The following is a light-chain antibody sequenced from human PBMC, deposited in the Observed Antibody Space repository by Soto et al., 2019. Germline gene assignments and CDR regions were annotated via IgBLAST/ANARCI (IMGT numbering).Light chain of an antibody. V-gene: IGKV1-27*01. CDR1: QGISNY. CDR2: AAS. Sequence: DIHMTQSPSSLSASIGHRVTITCRASQGISNYLAWYQQKPGKSPRLLIYAASTLQSGVPSRFSGSGSGTDFTLTISSLQTEDVATFYCQNYNSVPWTFGQGTKVDIK. CDR3: QNYNSVPWT. J-gene: IGKJ1*01.